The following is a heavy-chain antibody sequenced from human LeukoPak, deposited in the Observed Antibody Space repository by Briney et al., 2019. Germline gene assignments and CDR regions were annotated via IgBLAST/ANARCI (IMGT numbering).Heavy chain of an antibody. D-gene: IGHD6-13*01. CDR3: ARDGKGYSSSWHPGY. CDR2: ISYDGSNK. J-gene: IGHJ4*02. CDR1: GFTFSSYG. V-gene: IGHV3-30*03. Sequence: GGSLRLSCAAFGFTFSSYGMHWVRQAPGKGLEWVAVISYDGSNKYYADSVKGRFTISRDNSKNTLYLQMNSLRAEDTAVYYCARDGKGYSSSWHPGYWGQGTLVTVSS.